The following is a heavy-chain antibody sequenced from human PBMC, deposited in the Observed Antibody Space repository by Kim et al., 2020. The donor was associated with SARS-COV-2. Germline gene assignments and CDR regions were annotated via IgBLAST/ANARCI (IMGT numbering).Heavy chain of an antibody. Sequence: GGSLRLSCAASGLTFSNAWMSWVRQAPGKGLEWVGRIKSKTDGGTTDYAAPVKGRFTISRDDSKNTLYLQMNSLKTEDTAVYYCTTESPYYYGSGSYFDLWGRGTLVTVSS. CDR1: GLTFSNAW. CDR2: IKSKTDGGTT. J-gene: IGHJ2*01. D-gene: IGHD3-10*01. V-gene: IGHV3-15*01. CDR3: TTESPYYYGSGSYFDL.